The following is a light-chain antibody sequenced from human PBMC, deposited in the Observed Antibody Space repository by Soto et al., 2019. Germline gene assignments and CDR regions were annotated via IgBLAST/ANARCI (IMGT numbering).Light chain of an antibody. CDR3: SSYTSSSTLV. J-gene: IGLJ1*01. Sequence: QSVLTQPASVSGSPGQSITISCTGTSSDVGGHNYVSWYQHHPGKAPKLMIYEVSNRASGVSDRFAGSKSGNTASLIISGLQAEDEADYYCSSYTSSSTLVFGTGTKGTVL. CDR1: SSDVGGHNY. CDR2: EVS. V-gene: IGLV2-14*01.